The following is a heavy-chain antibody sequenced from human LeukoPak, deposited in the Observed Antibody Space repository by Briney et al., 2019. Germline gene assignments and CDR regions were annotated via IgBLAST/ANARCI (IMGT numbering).Heavy chain of an antibody. V-gene: IGHV3-30*04. CDR2: ISYDGSNK. D-gene: IGHD5-18*01. CDR1: GFTFSSYA. CDR3: ARDLGVDTAMVLDY. J-gene: IGHJ4*02. Sequence: GGSLRLSCAASGFTFSSYAMHWVRQAPGKGLEWVAVISYDGSNKYYADSVKGRFTISRDNSKNTLYLQMSSLRAEDTAVYYCARDLGVDTAMVLDYWGQGTLVTVSS.